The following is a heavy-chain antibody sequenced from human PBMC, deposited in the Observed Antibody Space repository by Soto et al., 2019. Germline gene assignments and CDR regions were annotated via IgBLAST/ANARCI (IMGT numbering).Heavy chain of an antibody. D-gene: IGHD5-12*01. Sequence: QVQLVQSGAEVKKPGSSVKVSCKASGGTFSSYAISWVRQAPGQGLEWMGGIIPIFGTANYAQKFQGRVTITADESTRTAYMELSSLRAEDTAVYYCAIEIEVATIRPYYYGMDVWGQGTTVTVSS. J-gene: IGHJ6*02. CDR3: AIEIEVATIRPYYYGMDV. CDR2: IIPIFGTA. V-gene: IGHV1-69*01. CDR1: GGTFSSYA.